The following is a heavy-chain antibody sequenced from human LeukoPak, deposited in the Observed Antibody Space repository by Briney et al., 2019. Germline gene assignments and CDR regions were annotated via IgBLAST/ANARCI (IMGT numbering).Heavy chain of an antibody. CDR1: GFTFSSYW. CDR2: IKQDGSEK. CDR3: ARESGLSYYDSSGYYEYDY. Sequence: GGSLRLSCAASGFTFSSYWMSWVRQAPGKGLEWVANIKQDGSEKYYVDSVKGRFTISSDNAKNSLYLQMNSLRAEDTAVYYCARESGLSYYDSSGYYEYDYWGQGTLVTVSS. J-gene: IGHJ4*02. D-gene: IGHD3-22*01. V-gene: IGHV3-7*01.